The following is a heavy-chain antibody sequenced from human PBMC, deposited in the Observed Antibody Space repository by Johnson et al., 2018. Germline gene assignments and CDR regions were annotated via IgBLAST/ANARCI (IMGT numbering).Heavy chain of an antibody. V-gene: IGHV1-8*01. CDR3: GRGCSYTSCYRTDYFQH. CDR1: GYTFTSYD. CDR2: MDPNSGNT. D-gene: IGHD2-2*02. Sequence: QVQLLESGAEVKKXGASVKVSCKASGYTFTSYDITWVRQATGQGLEWMGWMDPNSGNTGDAQKFQGRVTMTRNTSISKAHMERSSLISEDTAVYYCGRGCSYTSCYRTDYFQHWGQGTLVTVSA. J-gene: IGHJ1*01.